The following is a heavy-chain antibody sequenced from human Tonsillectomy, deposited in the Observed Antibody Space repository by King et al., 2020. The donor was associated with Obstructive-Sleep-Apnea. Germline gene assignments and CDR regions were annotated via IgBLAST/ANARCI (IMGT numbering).Heavy chain of an antibody. D-gene: IGHD3-22*01. CDR1: GFTFSDYY. CDR3: ARVATNYYDSSGYYDY. V-gene: IGHV3-11*06. CDR2: ISISSSYT. J-gene: IGHJ4*02. Sequence: QLVQSGGGLVKPGGSLRLSCAASGFTFSDYYMSWIRQAPGKVLEWVSYISISSSYTNSADSVKGRFTISRANAKNSLYLQMNSLRAEDTAVDYCARVATNYYDSSGYYDYWGQGTLVTVSS.